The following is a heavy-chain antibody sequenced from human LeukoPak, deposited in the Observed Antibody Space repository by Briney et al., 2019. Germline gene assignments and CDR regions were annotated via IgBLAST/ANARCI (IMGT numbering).Heavy chain of an antibody. CDR1: GYTFTTYD. V-gene: IGHV1-8*01. CDR3: TRNIAPGGKGYYFDY. J-gene: IGHJ4*02. CDR2: MNPTSGNT. Sequence: GASVEVSCKASGYTFTTYDFNWLRQATGQGLEWMGWMNPTSGNTGYAQNFQGRVTMTRDTSTSTAYLELSSLGSEDTAVYYCTRNIAPGGKGYYFDYWGQGALVTVSS. D-gene: IGHD4-23*01.